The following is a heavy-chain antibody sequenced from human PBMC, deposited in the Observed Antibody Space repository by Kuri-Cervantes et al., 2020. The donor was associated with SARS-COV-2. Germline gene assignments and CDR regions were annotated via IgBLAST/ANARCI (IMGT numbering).Heavy chain of an antibody. D-gene: IGHD3-22*01. CDR1: GFTFSSYA. CDR3: ATGDDYYDTSGLRN. J-gene: IGHJ4*02. Sequence: GESLKISCAATGFTFSSYAMRWVRRAPGKGLEWVSTISGSDGSTCYADSVKGRFTISRDNSKNTLYLQMNSLRAEDTAIYYCATGDDYYDTSGLRNWGQGTLVTVSS. CDR2: ISGSDGST. V-gene: IGHV3-23*01.